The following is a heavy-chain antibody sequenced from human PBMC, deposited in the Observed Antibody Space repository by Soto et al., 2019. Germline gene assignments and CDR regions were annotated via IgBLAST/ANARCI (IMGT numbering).Heavy chain of an antibody. CDR2: FDPEDGET. D-gene: IGHD6-13*01. J-gene: IGHJ1*01. CDR1: GYTLTELS. CDR3: ATGYSSSWYGYFQH. V-gene: IGHV1-24*01. Sequence: VSVKVSCKVSGYTLTELSMHWVRQAPGKGLEWMGGFDPEDGETIYAQKFQGRVTMTEDTSTDTAYMELSSLRSEDTAVYYCATGYSSSWYGYFQHWGQGTLVTVSS.